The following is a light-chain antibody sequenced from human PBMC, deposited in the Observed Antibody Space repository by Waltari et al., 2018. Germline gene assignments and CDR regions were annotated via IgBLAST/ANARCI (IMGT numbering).Light chain of an antibody. V-gene: IGKV1-5*03. Sequence: DIQLTQSPSTLSASVGDRVTITCRTSQTISNLLALYQQKSGKAPNLLYYQASSLKSGVPSRFSGSGSGTEFTLTIRSLQPEDFATYYCQKYNNYPYTFGQGTKVEIK. J-gene: IGKJ2*01. CDR3: QKYNNYPYT. CDR1: QTISNL. CDR2: QAS.